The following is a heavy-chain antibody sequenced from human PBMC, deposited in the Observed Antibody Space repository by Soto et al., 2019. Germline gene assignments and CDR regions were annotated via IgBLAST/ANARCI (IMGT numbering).Heavy chain of an antibody. Sequence: ASVKVSCKVSGYTFTSYGISWVRQAPGQGLEWMGWISAYNGNTNYAQKLQGRVTMTTDTSTSTAYMELRSLRSDDTAVYYCARGAIVVVPAAPPNANFYYYGTDVWGQGTTVTVSS. CDR1: GYTFTSYG. J-gene: IGHJ6*02. CDR3: ARGAIVVVPAAPPNANFYYYGTDV. CDR2: ISAYNGNT. D-gene: IGHD2-2*01. V-gene: IGHV1-18*04.